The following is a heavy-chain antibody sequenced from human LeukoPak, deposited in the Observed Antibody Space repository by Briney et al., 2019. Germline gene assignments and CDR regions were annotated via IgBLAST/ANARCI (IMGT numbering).Heavy chain of an antibody. Sequence: ASVKVSCKASGYTFTNYYIHWVRRAPGQGLEWMGIIDPRGGSTSYAQNFQDRVTMTRDTSTSTVNVEVSSLRSEDTAVYYCAKSRTTSSASVDYWGQGTLVTVSS. J-gene: IGHJ4*02. CDR3: AKSRTTSSASVDY. CDR2: IDPRGGST. CDR1: GYTFTNYY. D-gene: IGHD3-22*01. V-gene: IGHV1-46*01.